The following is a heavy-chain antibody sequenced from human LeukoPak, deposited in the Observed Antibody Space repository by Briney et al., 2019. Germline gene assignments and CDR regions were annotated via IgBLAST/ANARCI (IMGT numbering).Heavy chain of an antibody. D-gene: IGHD1-26*01. CDR1: GLTFSRYE. J-gene: IGHJ1*01. CDR3: AKDLGVGATPEYFQH. V-gene: IGHV3-48*03. CDR2: ISDSGSII. Sequence: GGSLRLSCAASGLTFSRYEMSWVRQAPGKGLEWVSYISDSGSIIKYAESIKGRFTISRDNSKNTLYLQMNSLRAEDTAVYYCAKDLGVGATPEYFQHWGQGTLVTVSS.